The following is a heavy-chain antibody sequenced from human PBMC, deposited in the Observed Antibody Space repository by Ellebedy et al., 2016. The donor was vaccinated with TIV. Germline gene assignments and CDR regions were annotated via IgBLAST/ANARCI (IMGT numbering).Heavy chain of an antibody. V-gene: IGHV3-23*01. CDR1: GFTFGSFA. CDR2: ISSSGVSS. CDR3: AKLDSSGYYYGRLDY. J-gene: IGHJ4*02. D-gene: IGHD3-22*01. Sequence: GGSLRLSCAASGFTFGSFAMHWVRQAPGKGLEWVSSISSSGVSSDYADSVRGRVTISRDNSKSTLYLQMDSLRADDSAEYYCAKLDSSGYYYGRLDYWGQGTLVTVSS.